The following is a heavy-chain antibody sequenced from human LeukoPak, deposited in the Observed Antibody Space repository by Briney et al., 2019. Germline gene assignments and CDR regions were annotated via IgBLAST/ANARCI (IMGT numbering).Heavy chain of an antibody. V-gene: IGHV3-20*04. CDR2: INWNGANT. D-gene: IGHD2-8*02. CDR1: GFSFDDYG. CDR3: ATYRQVLLPFES. Sequence: GGSLRLSCAASGFSFDDYGMTWVRQAPGKGLEWVSVINWNGANTGYADSVKGRFTISRDNSKSTLSLQMNSLRAEDTAIYYCATYRQVLLPFESWGQGTLVTVSS. J-gene: IGHJ4*02.